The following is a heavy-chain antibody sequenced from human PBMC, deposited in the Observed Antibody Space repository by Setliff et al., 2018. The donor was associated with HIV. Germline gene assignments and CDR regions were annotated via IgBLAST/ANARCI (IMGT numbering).Heavy chain of an antibody. J-gene: IGHJ5*01. CDR3: ARYDMPSSDSSGYYYDS. D-gene: IGHD3-22*01. CDR1: GDSISSGGYY. Sequence: SETLSLTCTVSGDSISSGGYYWSWIRQRPGKGLEWIGNIYPSGSTYYSPSLKSHFLLSVDTSKNQFSLKVSSMTAADTAVYFCARYDMPSSDSSGYYYDSWGQGTLVTVSS. CDR2: IYPSGST. V-gene: IGHV4-31*01.